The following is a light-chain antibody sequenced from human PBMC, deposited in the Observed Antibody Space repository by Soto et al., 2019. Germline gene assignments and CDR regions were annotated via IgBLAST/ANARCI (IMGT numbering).Light chain of an antibody. CDR3: QQYSNWPKT. CDR2: AAS. J-gene: IGKJ1*01. V-gene: IGKV3-15*01. CDR1: QSVSSK. Sequence: EIVMTQSPATLSVSPGERATLSCRASQSVSSKIVWYQQKSGQAPRLLIYAASTRATGVPARFTGSGSGTEFTLTITNLQSEDFAVYYCQQYSNWPKTFGQGSRVEIK.